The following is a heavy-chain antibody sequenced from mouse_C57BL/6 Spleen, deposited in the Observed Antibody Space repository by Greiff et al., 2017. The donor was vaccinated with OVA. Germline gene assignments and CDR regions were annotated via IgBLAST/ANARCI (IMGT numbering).Heavy chain of an antibody. V-gene: IGHV1-22*01. Sequence: VQLQQSGPELVKPGASVKMSCKASGYTFTDYNMHWVKQSHGKSLEWIGYINPNNGGTSYNQKVKGKATLTVNKSSSTAYMERRSLTSEDSAVYYCARSGLRSWFAYWGQGTLVTVSA. CDR3: ARSGLRSWFAY. J-gene: IGHJ3*01. CDR1: GYTFTDYN. D-gene: IGHD1-1*01. CDR2: INPNNGGT.